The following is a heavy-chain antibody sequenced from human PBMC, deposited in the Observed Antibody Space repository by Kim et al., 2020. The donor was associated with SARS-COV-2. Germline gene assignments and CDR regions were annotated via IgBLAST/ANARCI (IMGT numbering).Heavy chain of an antibody. CDR3: SRGASRVSDSAVFDY. CDR2: IKQDGSDK. J-gene: IGHJ4*01. V-gene: IGHV3-7*01. D-gene: IGHD5-12*01. Sequence: GGSLRLSCAASGFSFSTFWMSWVRQAPGKGLEWVANIKQDGSDKYYVDSVKGRFTISIDNAKNSLYLQMNSLRAEDTAVYFCSRGASRVSDSAVFDYWG. CDR1: GFSFSTFW.